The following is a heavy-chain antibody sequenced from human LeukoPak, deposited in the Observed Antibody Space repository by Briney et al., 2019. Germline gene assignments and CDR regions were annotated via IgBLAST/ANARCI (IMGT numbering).Heavy chain of an antibody. Sequence: SVKVSCKASGGTFSSYAISWVRQAPGQGLEWMGGIIPIFGTANYAQKFQGRVTITADESTSTAYMELSSLRSEDTAVYYCARGAYSSGPHNNNYYYYYMDVWGKGTTVTVSS. CDR1: GGTFSSYA. D-gene: IGHD6-19*01. V-gene: IGHV1-69*13. J-gene: IGHJ6*03. CDR3: ARGAYSSGPHNNNYYYYYMDV. CDR2: IIPIFGTA.